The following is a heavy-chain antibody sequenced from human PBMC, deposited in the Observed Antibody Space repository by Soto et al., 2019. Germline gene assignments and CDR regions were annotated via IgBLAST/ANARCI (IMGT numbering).Heavy chain of an antibody. CDR2: FDPEDGET. V-gene: IGHV1-24*01. J-gene: IGHJ5*02. CDR3: ATGFYYGDYDRFDP. Sequence: GASVKVSCKVSGYTLTELSMHWVRQAPGKGLEWMGGFDPEDGETIYAQKFQGRVTMTEDTSTDTAYMELSSLRSEDTAVYYCATGFYYGDYDRFDPSGQGTLVTVSS. D-gene: IGHD4-17*01. CDR1: GYTLTELS.